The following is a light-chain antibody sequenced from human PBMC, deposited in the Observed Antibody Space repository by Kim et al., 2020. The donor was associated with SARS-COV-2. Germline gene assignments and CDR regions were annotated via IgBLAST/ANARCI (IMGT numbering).Light chain of an antibody. CDR3: NSRDSSGNHLV. CDR1: SLRSYY. J-gene: IGLJ3*02. CDR2: GKN. Sequence: SSELTQDPAVSVVLGQTVRITCQGDSLRSYYASWYQQKPGQAPVLVIYGKNNRPSGIPDRFSGSSSGNTASLTITGAQAEDEADYYCNSRDSSGNHLVFGGGTQLTVL. V-gene: IGLV3-19*01.